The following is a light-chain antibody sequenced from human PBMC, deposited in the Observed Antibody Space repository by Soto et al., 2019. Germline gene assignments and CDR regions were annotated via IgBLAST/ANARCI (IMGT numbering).Light chain of an antibody. CDR1: SSDVGGYNY. CDR2: XXX. Sequence: QSALTQPRSVSGSPGQSVTISCTGTSSDVGGYNYVSWYQQHPGKAPKLMIYXXXXXXXXXXXXXXGSKSGNTASLTISGXXXEXXXXYYCCSYAGSFSYVFGTGTKLTVL. J-gene: IGLJ1*01. CDR3: CSYAGSFSYV. V-gene: IGLV2-11*01.